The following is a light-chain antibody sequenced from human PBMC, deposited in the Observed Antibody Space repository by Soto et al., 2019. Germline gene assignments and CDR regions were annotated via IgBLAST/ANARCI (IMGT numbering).Light chain of an antibody. CDR3: SSYTSSSTLVV. CDR1: SSDVGGYNY. V-gene: IGLV2-14*01. CDR2: DVS. J-gene: IGLJ2*01. Sequence: QSVLTQPASVSGSSGRSITISCTGTSSDVGGYNYVSWYQQHPGKAPKLMIYDVSNRPSGVSNRFSGSKSGNTASLTISGLQAEDEAHYYCSSYTSSSTLVVFGGGTKLTV.